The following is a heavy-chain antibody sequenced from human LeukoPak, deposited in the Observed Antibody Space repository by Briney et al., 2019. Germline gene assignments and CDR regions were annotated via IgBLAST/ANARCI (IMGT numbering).Heavy chain of an antibody. V-gene: IGHV4-30-4*01. CDR3: ARESSGWYLRGFDY. D-gene: IGHD6-19*01. CDR2: IYYSGST. Sequence: PSETLSLTCTVSGGSISSGDYYWSWIRQPPGKGLEWIGYIYYSGSTYYNPSLKSRVTISVDTSKNQFSLKLSSVTAADTAVYYCARESSGWYLRGFDYWGQGTLVTVSS. J-gene: IGHJ4*02. CDR1: GGSISSGDYY.